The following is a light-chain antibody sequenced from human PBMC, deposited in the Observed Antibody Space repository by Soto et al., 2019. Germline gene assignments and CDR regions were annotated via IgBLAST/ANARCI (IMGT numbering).Light chain of an antibody. V-gene: IGKV1-5*01. CDR1: QSIGSW. J-gene: IGKJ1*01. CDR2: DAS. CDR3: QHYNSYSEA. Sequence: IQLTQAPSSLSASVGDRVTITCRASQSIGSWLAWYQQKPGKAPKILIYDASKLESGVPSRFSGSGSGTEFTLTISSLQPGDFATYYCQHYNSYSEAFGQGTKVDI.